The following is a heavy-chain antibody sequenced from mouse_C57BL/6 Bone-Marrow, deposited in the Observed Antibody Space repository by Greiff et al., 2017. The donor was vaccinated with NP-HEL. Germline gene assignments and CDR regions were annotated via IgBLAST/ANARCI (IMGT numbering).Heavy chain of an antibody. D-gene: IGHD1-1*01. J-gene: IGHJ3*01. V-gene: IGHV10-1*01. CDR1: GFSFNTYA. Sequence: EVQLQESGGGLVQPKGSLKLSCAASGFSFNTYAMNWVRQAPGKGLEWVARIRSKSNNYATYYADSVKDRFTISRDDSESMLYLQMNNLKTEDTAMYYCVRPYGSSSWFAYWGQGTLVTVSA. CDR2: IRSKSNNYAT. CDR3: VRPYGSSSWFAY.